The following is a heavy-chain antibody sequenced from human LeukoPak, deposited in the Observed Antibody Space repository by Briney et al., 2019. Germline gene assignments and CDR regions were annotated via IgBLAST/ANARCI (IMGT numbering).Heavy chain of an antibody. J-gene: IGHJ4*02. CDR3: ARDLGYSSGPNY. D-gene: IGHD6-19*01. CDR1: GFSFSSFS. Sequence: PGGSLRLSCAASGFSFSSFSMNWVRQAPGKGLEWVSYISGGSSFTYYVDSVKGRFTISRDNAKNSLYLQMNSLRAEDTAVYYCARDLGYSSGPNYWGQGARVTVSS. V-gene: IGHV3-21*01. CDR2: ISGGSSFT.